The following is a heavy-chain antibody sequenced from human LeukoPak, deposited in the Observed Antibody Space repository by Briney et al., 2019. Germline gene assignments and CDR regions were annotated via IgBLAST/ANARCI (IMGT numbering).Heavy chain of an antibody. D-gene: IGHD3-22*01. J-gene: IGHJ3*02. Sequence: GGSLRLSCAASGFTFSSYSMNWVRQAPGKGLEWVAIISYDGSKKNYADSVKGRFTISRDNSKNTLYLQMSSLRAEDTAVYYRAREITYFYDSGGYWDAFDIWGQGTMVTVSS. V-gene: IGHV3-30*03. CDR3: AREITYFYDSGGYWDAFDI. CDR1: GFTFSSYS. CDR2: ISYDGSKK.